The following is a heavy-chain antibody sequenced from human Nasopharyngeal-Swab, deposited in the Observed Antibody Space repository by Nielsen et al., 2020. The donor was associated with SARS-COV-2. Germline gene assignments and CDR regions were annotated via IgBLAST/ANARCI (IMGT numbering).Heavy chain of an antibody. D-gene: IGHD1-1*01. CDR3: ARDVQLGLFDY. CDR1: GGSINSYY. J-gene: IGHJ4*02. V-gene: IGHV4-59*01. Sequence: SETPSLTCTVSGGSINSYYWSWIRQPPGKGLEWIGYIYYSGSTNYNPSLKSRVTISVDTSKNQFSLKLSSVTAADTAVYYCARDVQLGLFDYWGQGTLVTVSS. CDR2: IYYSGST.